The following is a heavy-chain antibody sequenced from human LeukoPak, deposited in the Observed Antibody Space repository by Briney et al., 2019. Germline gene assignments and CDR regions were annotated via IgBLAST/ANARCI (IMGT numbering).Heavy chain of an antibody. Sequence: ASVKVSCKASGYTFTSYGFSWVRQAPGQGLEWMGWISAYNGKTNYLQKFQGRATMTTDPSTTTAYMELRSLRSDDTAVYYCARHPSIAVAGSEFDYWGQGTLVTVSS. CDR2: ISAYNGKT. CDR3: ARHPSIAVAGSEFDY. J-gene: IGHJ4*02. D-gene: IGHD6-19*01. CDR1: GYTFTSYG. V-gene: IGHV1-18*01.